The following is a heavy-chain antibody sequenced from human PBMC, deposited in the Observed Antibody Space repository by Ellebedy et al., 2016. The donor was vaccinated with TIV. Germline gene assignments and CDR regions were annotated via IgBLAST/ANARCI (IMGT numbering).Heavy chain of an antibody. Sequence: AASVKVSCKASGYTFTSHHMHWVRQAPGQGLEWMGVITPSGGSTSYAQKFQGRVTMTRDTSMSSVYMELSRLRSEDTAVYYCAIDGVRDGYSYGLDVWGQGTTVTVSS. CDR2: ITPSGGST. D-gene: IGHD5-24*01. CDR1: GYTFTSHH. CDR3: AIDGVRDGYSYGLDV. V-gene: IGHV1-46*01. J-gene: IGHJ6*02.